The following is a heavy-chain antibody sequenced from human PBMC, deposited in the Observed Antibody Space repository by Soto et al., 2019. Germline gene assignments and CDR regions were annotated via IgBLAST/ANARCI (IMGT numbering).Heavy chain of an antibody. CDR1: GYTFTTYT. V-gene: IGHV1-3*04. CDR2: VNTENGDT. J-gene: IGHJ4*02. CDR3: SHHIFGLLNKGVSAF. D-gene: IGHD3-9*01. Sequence: ASVKVSCKASGYTFTTYTLHWVRQAPGQRLEWMGWVNTENGDTEYSQKFQDRVTITIDTSASTAYMEMSRLRSEDTAIKYWSHHIFGLLNKGVSAFWSQGNPVTVSS.